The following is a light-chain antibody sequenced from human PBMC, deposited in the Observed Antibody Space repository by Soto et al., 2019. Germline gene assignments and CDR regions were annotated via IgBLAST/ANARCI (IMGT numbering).Light chain of an antibody. Sequence: QSALTQPRSVSGSPGQSVTISCTGTSSDVGDYNYVSWYQQYPGKAPKLVIYDVSKRPSGVPDRFSGSKSGNTASLTISGLPAEDEAHYYCCSFAGSYTFRVFGGGTKPTVL. J-gene: IGLJ3*02. CDR3: CSFAGSYTFRV. V-gene: IGLV2-11*01. CDR2: DVS. CDR1: SSDVGDYNY.